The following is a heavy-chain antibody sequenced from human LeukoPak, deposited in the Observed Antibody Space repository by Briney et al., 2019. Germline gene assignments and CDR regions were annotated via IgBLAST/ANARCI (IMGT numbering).Heavy chain of an antibody. CDR2: INSDGSST. J-gene: IGHJ4*02. V-gene: IGHV3-74*01. CDR3: ARDPAYYDSSGLTDY. Sequence: GGSLRLSCAASGFTFSSYWMHWVRQAPGKGLVWVSHINSDGSSTSYATSVKGRFTISRYNAKNTLYLQMNSLRAEDTAVYYCARDPAYYDSSGLTDYWGQGTLVTVSS. CDR1: GFTFSSYW. D-gene: IGHD3-22*01.